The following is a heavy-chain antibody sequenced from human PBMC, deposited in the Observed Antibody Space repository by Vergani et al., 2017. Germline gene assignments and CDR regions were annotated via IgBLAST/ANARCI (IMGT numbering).Heavy chain of an antibody. Sequence: EVQLVESGGGLVQPGGSLRLSCAASGFTFSSYWMHWVRQAPGKGLVWVSRVNSDVSWTTYADSVKGRFTISRDNAKNTLYLQMNSLGADDTAVYYCARGRTGADFDYWGQGTLVTVSS. D-gene: IGHD3/OR15-3a*01. CDR1: GFTFSSYW. CDR3: ARGRTGADFDY. CDR2: VNSDVSWT. J-gene: IGHJ4*02. V-gene: IGHV3-74*01.